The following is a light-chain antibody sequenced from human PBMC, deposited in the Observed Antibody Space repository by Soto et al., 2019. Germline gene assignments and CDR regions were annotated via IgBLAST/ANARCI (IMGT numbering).Light chain of an antibody. CDR1: QSVSSSY. J-gene: IGKJ1*01. V-gene: IGKV3-20*01. CDR3: QQYGSSPPT. Sequence: EIVLTQSPGTLSLSPGERATLSCRSSQSVSSSYLAWYQQKPGQAPRLLIYGASSRATGIPDRFSGSGSGTDFTLTISRLEPEDVAVYYCQQYGSSPPTFGQGNKVAIK. CDR2: GAS.